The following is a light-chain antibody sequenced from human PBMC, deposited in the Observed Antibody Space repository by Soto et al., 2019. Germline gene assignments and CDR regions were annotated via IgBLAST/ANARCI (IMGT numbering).Light chain of an antibody. CDR2: AAS. CDR3: QQSYSTPWT. Sequence: DIQMTQSPSSLSASVGDRVTITCRASQSISSYLNWYQQKPGKAPKLLIYAASSLQSGVPSRFSGSVSGTDFTLTISSLQPEDFATYYCQQSYSTPWTVGQGTKVDSK. V-gene: IGKV1-39*01. CDR1: QSISSY. J-gene: IGKJ1*01.